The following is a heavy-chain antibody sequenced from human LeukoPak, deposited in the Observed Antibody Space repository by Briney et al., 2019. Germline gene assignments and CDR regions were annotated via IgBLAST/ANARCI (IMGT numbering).Heavy chain of an antibody. Sequence: PGGSLRLSCSASGFTFSSYAMHWVRQAPGKGLEYVSANSSNGGSTYYADSVKGRFTISRDNSKNTLYLQMSSLRAEDTAVYYCVKDMRGCSGGSCYGTFDYWGQGTLVTVSS. D-gene: IGHD2-15*01. J-gene: IGHJ4*02. CDR2: NSSNGGST. CDR1: GFTFSSYA. V-gene: IGHV3-64D*09. CDR3: VKDMRGCSGGSCYGTFDY.